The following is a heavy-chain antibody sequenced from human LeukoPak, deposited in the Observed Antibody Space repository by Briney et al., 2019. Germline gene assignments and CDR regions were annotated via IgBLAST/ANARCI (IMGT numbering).Heavy chain of an antibody. CDR2: ISTYNGNT. J-gene: IGHJ4*02. D-gene: IGHD3-10*01. CDR1: GYILTTYG. V-gene: IGHV1-18*01. CDR3: GRALLGGSDIYTPFSY. Sequence: ASVKVSCKASGYILTTYGISWVRQAPGQGLEWVGWISTYNGNTNYAPNIQDRVTMTTDTSTSTAYMELRSLRSDDTAVYYCGRALLGGSDIYTPFSYWGQGTLVTVSS.